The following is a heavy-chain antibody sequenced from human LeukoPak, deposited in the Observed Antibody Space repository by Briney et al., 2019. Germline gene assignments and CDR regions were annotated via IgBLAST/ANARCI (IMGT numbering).Heavy chain of an antibody. CDR3: ARVGRFYDSSGETIYFDH. J-gene: IGHJ4*02. Sequence: ASVKVSCKASGYTFTGYYMHWVRQAPGQGLEWMGRINPNSGGTNYAQKFRGRVTMTRDTSISTAYMELSRLRSDDTAVYYCARVGRFYDSSGETIYFDHWGQGTLVTVSS. D-gene: IGHD3-22*01. CDR2: INPNSGGT. V-gene: IGHV1-2*06. CDR1: GYTFTGYY.